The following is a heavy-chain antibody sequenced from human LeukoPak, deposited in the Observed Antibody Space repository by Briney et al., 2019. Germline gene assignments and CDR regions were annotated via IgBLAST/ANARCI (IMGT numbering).Heavy chain of an antibody. D-gene: IGHD3-10*01. CDR3: ARHRTLPYGSALDY. Sequence: SETLSLTCAVYGGSFSGYYWSWIRQPPGKGLEWTGEINHSGSTNYNPSLKSRVTISVDTSKNQFSLKLSSVTAADTAVYYCARHRTLPYGSALDYWGQGTLVTVSS. CDR2: INHSGST. J-gene: IGHJ4*02. CDR1: GGSFSGYY. V-gene: IGHV4-34*01.